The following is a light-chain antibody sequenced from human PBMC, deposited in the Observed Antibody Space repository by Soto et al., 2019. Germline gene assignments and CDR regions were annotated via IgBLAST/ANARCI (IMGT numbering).Light chain of an antibody. CDR2: DAY. V-gene: IGKV3-15*01. Sequence: EIVMTQSPATLSVSPGERATLSCRASQGIGSTLAWYQQKPGQTPRLLIYDAYIRATGVPARFSASGSGTEFTLTIYSRQSEYFAVYYCQLYSRWLLVFGGGTKVEIK. CDR3: QLYSRWLLV. J-gene: IGKJ4*01. CDR1: QGIGST.